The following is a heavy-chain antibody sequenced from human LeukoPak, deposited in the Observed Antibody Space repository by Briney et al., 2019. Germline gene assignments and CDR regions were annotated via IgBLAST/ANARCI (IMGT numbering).Heavy chain of an antibody. V-gene: IGHV4-34*01. D-gene: IGHD3-3*01. CDR2: INHSGST. CDR1: GGSFSGYY. Sequence: SETLSLTCAVCGGSFSGYYWSWIHQPPGKGLEWIGEINHSGSTNYNPSLKSRVTISVDTSKNQFSLKLSSVTAADTAVYYCARDYDFWRGHYYYYMDVWGKGTTVTVSS. J-gene: IGHJ6*03. CDR3: ARDYDFWRGHYYYYMDV.